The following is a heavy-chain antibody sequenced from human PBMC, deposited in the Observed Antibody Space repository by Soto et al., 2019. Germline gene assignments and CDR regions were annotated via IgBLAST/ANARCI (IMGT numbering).Heavy chain of an antibody. CDR1: GFSLSTSGVG. D-gene: IGHD1-20*01. CDR2: IYWNDDK. V-gene: IGHV2-5*01. Sequence: PPLVNPPQTLTLTCTFSGFSLSTSGVGVGWIRQPPGKAREWLALIYWNDDKKYSPSLKSRLGITKDTFRNQVVLTMTNVDPLDTATYYCARRRGYNWNNPAFDYWGQGALVTVSS. J-gene: IGHJ4*02. CDR3: ARRRGYNWNNPAFDY.